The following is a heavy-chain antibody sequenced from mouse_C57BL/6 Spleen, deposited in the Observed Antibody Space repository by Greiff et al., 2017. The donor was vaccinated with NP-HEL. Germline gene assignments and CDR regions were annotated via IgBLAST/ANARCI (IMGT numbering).Heavy chain of an antibody. CDR3: ARSRYDYDAAMDY. CDR2: INPSSGYT. Sequence: LVESGAELAKPGASVKLSCKASGYTFTSYWMHWVKQRPGQGLEWIGYINPSSGYTKYNQKFKDKATLTADKSSSTAYMQLSSLTYEDSAVYYCARSRYDYDAAMDYWGQGTSVTVSS. CDR1: GYTFTSYW. J-gene: IGHJ4*01. D-gene: IGHD2-4*01. V-gene: IGHV1-7*01.